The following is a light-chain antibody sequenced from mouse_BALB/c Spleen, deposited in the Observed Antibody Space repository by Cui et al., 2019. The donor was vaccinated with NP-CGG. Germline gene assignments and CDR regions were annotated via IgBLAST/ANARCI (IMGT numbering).Light chain of an antibody. J-gene: IGLJ1*01. CDR1: TGAVTTSNY. CDR3: ALWYSNHWV. CDR2: GTN. Sequence: QAVVTQESAPTTSLGETVTLTCRSSTGAVTTSNYANWVQEKPDHLFTGLIGGTNNRAPGVPVRFLGSLIGDKAALTITGAQTEDEAIYFCALWYSNHWVFGGGTKLTVL. V-gene: IGLV1*01.